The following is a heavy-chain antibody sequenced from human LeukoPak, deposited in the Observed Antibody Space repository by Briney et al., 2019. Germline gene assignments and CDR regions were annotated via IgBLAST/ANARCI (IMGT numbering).Heavy chain of an antibody. CDR3: ATFDYGDLALDAFDI. D-gene: IGHD4-17*01. J-gene: IGHJ3*02. CDR2: IWYDGSNK. CDR1: GFTFSSYG. Sequence: TGGSLRLSCAASGFTFSSYGMHWVRQAPGKGLEWVAVIWYDGSNKYYADSVKGRFTISRDNSKNTLCLQMNGLRAEDTAVYYCATFDYGDLALDAFDIWGQGTMVTVSS. V-gene: IGHV3-33*01.